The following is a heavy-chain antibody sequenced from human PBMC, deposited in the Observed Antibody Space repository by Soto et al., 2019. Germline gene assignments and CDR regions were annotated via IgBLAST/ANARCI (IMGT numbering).Heavy chain of an antibody. V-gene: IGHV3-9*01. CDR2: ISWNSGSI. Sequence: GGSLRLSCAASGFTFDDYAMHWVRQAPGKGLEWVSGISWNSGSIGYADSVKGRFTISKDNAKNSLYLQMNSLRAEDTALYYCAKDRMGNTYSGSCYFQHWGQGTLVTVST. CDR1: GFTFDDYA. J-gene: IGHJ1*01. CDR3: AKDRMGNTYSGSCYFQH. D-gene: IGHD1-26*01.